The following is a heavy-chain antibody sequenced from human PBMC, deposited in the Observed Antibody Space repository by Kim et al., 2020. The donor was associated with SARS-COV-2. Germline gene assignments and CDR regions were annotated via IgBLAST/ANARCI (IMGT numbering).Heavy chain of an antibody. J-gene: IGHJ5*02. Sequence: SETLSLTCTVSGGSISSGGYYWSWIRQHPGKGLEWIGYIYYSGSTYYNPSLKSRVTISVDTSKNQFSLKLSSVTAADTAVYYCARATGLVGGWFDPWGQGTLVTVSS. CDR3: ARATGLVGGWFDP. CDR2: IYYSGST. CDR1: GGSISSGGYY. D-gene: IGHD1-1*01. V-gene: IGHV4-31*03.